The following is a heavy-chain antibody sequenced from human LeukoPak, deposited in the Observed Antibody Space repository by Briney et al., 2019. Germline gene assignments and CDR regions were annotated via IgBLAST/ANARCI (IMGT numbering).Heavy chain of an antibody. Sequence: SETLSLTCTVSGGSISSYYWSWIRQPPGKGLEWIGYIYYSGSTNYNPSLKSRVTISVDTSKNQFSLKLSSVTAADTAVYYCVGTYYYDSSGYYVPDWFDPWGQGTLVTVSS. D-gene: IGHD3-22*01. CDR3: VGTYYYDSSGYYVPDWFDP. V-gene: IGHV4-59*08. CDR1: GGSISSYY. J-gene: IGHJ5*02. CDR2: IYYSGST.